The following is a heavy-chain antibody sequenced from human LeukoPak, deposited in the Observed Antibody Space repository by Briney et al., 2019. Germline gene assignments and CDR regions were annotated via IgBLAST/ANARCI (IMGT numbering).Heavy chain of an antibody. J-gene: IGHJ4*02. V-gene: IGHV4-4*07. CDR3: AREGAMATEYYFDY. CDR2: IYSSGTT. D-gene: IGHD5-12*01. CDR1: GGSISSYY. Sequence: SETLSLTCTVSGGSISSYYWSWIRQPAGKGLEWIGRIYSSGTTNYNPSLKSRVTISIDTSKNQFSLKLSSVTAADTAVYYCAREGAMATEYYFDYWGQGTLVTVSS.